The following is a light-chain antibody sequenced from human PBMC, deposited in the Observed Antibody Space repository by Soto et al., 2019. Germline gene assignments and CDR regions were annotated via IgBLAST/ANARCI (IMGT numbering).Light chain of an antibody. J-gene: IGKJ1*01. Sequence: EIVLTQSPGTLSLSPGERATLSCRASQRVSSSYIAWYQQKPGQAPRLLIYGASSRATGIPDRFSGSGSGTDFTLTISRLEPEDFAVYYCQHYSSTPWTFGQGTKVEIK. CDR1: QRVSSSY. CDR3: QHYSSTPWT. CDR2: GAS. V-gene: IGKV3-20*01.